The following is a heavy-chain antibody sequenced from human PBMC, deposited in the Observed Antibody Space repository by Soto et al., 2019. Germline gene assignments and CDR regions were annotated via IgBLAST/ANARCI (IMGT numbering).Heavy chain of an antibody. CDR2: ISSNGGST. J-gene: IGHJ4*02. V-gene: IGHV3-64*01. CDR1: GFTFSSYA. CDR3: ARGGSHFDY. D-gene: IGHD2-15*01. Sequence: EVQLVESGGGLVQPGGSLRLSCAASGFTFSSYAMHWVRQAPGKGLEYVSAISSNGGSTYYANSVKGRFTISRDNSKNTLYLQMGSLRAEEMAVYYCARGGSHFDYWGQGPLVTVSS.